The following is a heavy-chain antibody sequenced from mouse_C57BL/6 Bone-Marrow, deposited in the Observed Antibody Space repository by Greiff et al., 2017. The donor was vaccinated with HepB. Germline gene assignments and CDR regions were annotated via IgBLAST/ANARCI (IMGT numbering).Heavy chain of an antibody. Sequence: EVMLVESGGGLVQPGGSLSLSCAASGFTFTDYYMSWVRQPPGKALEWLGFIRNKANGYTTEYSASVKGRFTISRDNSQSILYLQMNALRAEDSATYYCARSYYYGSGGYAMDYWGQGTSVTVSS. V-gene: IGHV7-3*01. CDR3: ARSYYYGSGGYAMDY. CDR1: GFTFTDYY. D-gene: IGHD1-1*01. CDR2: IRNKANGYTT. J-gene: IGHJ4*01.